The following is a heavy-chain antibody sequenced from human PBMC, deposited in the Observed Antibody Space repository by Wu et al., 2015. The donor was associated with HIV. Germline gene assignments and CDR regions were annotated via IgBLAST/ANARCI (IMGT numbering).Heavy chain of an antibody. CDR2: ISAYNGGT. CDR3: ARGRRWFGELLYLGDFDY. J-gene: IGHJ4*02. V-gene: IGHV1-18*01. CDR1: GYTFTSYG. D-gene: IGHD3-10*01. Sequence: HVQLVQSGTEVKKPGASVQVSCKASGYTFTSYGINWVRQAPGQGLEWMGWISAYNGGTNYAQKFQGRVTMTRDTSISTAYMELSRLRSDDTAVYYCARGRRWFGELLYLGDFDYWGQGTLVTVSS.